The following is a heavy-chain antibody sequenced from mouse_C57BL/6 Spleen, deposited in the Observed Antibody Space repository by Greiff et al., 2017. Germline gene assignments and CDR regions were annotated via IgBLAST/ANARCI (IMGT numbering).Heavy chain of an antibody. Sequence: VQLQQSGAELVKPGASVKMSCKASGYTFTSYWITWVKQRPGQGLEWIGDIYPGSGSTNYNEKFKSKATLTVDTSSSTAYMQLSSLTSEDSAVYYCARRDYWYFDVWGTGTTVTVSS. V-gene: IGHV1-55*01. CDR3: ARRDYWYFDV. J-gene: IGHJ1*03. CDR2: IYPGSGST. CDR1: GYTFTSYW.